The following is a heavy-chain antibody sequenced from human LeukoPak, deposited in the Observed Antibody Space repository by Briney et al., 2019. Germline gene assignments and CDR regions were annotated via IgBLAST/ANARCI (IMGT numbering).Heavy chain of an antibody. CDR1: GYTFTGYY. CDR3: ARGRQLVGFDY. V-gene: IGHV1-2*06. D-gene: IGHD6-6*01. CDR2: INPNSGGT. J-gene: IGHJ4*02. Sequence: ASVKVSCKASGYTFTGYYMRWVRQAPGQGLEWMGRINPNSGGTNYAQKFQGRVTMTRDTSISTAYMELSRLRSDNTAVYYCARGRQLVGFDYWGQGTLVTVSS.